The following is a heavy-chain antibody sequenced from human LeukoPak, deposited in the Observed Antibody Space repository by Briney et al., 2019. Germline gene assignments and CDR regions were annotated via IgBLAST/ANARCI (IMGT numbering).Heavy chain of an antibody. CDR2: INSDGSST. CDR1: GFTFSSYW. D-gene: IGHD6-19*01. Sequence: GGSLRLSCAASGFTFSSYWMHWVRQAPGKGLVWVSRINSDGSSTSYADSVKGRLTISRDNSKNTLYLQMNSLRAEDTAVYYCAREGGGSGWYFHYWGRGTLVTVSS. V-gene: IGHV3-74*01. CDR3: AREGGGSGWYFHY. J-gene: IGHJ4*02.